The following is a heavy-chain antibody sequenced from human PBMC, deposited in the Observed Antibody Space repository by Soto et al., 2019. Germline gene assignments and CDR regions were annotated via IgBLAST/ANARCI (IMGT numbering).Heavy chain of an antibody. Sequence: VQLLEPGGGLVQPGGSLRLSCAVSGFTFSSYAMSWVRQAPGKGLEWVTAISGNGVGTYYADSVKGRFTISRDNSKNTLYLQMNSLRAEDTAVYYCATSHYYDTTGYYSRFDYWGQGTLVTVSS. CDR1: GFTFSSYA. J-gene: IGHJ4*02. V-gene: IGHV3-23*01. CDR2: ISGNGVGT. CDR3: ATSHYYDTTGYYSRFDY. D-gene: IGHD3-22*01.